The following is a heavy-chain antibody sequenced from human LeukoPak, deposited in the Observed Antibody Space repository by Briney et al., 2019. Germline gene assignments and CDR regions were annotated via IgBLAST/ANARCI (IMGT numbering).Heavy chain of an antibody. CDR3: AKDGSYFIGGSYNY. CDR2: ISYDGSNK. J-gene: IGHJ4*02. V-gene: IGHV3-30-3*01. Sequence: GGSLRLSCAASGFTFSSYAMHWVRQAPGKGLEWVAVISYDGSNKYYADSVKGRFTISRDNSKNTLYLQMNSLRAEDTAVYYCAKDGSYFIGGSYNYWGQGTLVTVSS. D-gene: IGHD1-26*01. CDR1: GFTFSSYA.